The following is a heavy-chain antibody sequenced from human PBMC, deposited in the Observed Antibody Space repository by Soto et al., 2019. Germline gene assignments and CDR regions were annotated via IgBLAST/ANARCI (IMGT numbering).Heavy chain of an antibody. D-gene: IGHD3-3*01. Sequence: SQTLSLTCAISGDSVSSNSAAWNWIRQSPSRGLEWLGRTYYRSKWYNDYAVSVKSRITINPDTSNNQFSLQLNSVTPEDTAVYYCARVYYDFWSGYEDYYGMDVWGQGTTVTVSS. CDR2: TYYRSKWYN. CDR1: GDSVSSNSAA. J-gene: IGHJ6*02. V-gene: IGHV6-1*01. CDR3: ARVYYDFWSGYEDYYGMDV.